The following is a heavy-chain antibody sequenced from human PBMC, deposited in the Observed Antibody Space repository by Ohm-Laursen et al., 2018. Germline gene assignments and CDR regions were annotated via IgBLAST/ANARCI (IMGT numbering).Heavy chain of an antibody. Sequence: SDTLSLTCAVYGGSFSGYYWSWIRQPPGKGLEWIGEINHSGSTNYNPSLKSRVTISVDTSKNQFSLKLSSVTAADTAVYYCASRSTVNCSGGSCYSGMDVWGQGTTVTVSS. D-gene: IGHD2-15*01. J-gene: IGHJ6*02. CDR3: ASRSTVNCSGGSCYSGMDV. CDR2: INHSGST. CDR1: GGSFSGYY. V-gene: IGHV4-34*01.